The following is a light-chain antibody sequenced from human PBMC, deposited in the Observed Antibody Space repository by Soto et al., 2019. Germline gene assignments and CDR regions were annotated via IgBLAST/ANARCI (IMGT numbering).Light chain of an antibody. V-gene: IGKV3-11*01. J-gene: IGKJ4*01. CDR1: QYVGTR. CDR3: LQHYNYPLT. Sequence: EIVLTQSPATLSSSPGETATLSCRASQYVGTRLAWYQHKPGQAPRLLIYYTSNRATGIPARFSGSGSGTDFTLTINSLAPEDFATYYCLQHYNYPLTFGEGTKVDIK. CDR2: YTS.